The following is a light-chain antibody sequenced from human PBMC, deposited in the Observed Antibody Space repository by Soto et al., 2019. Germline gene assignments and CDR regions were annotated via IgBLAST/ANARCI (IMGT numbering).Light chain of an antibody. V-gene: IGKV3-15*01. CDR1: QSISSN. CDR3: QQYNNWPLT. CDR2: DAS. J-gene: IGKJ4*01. Sequence: ETVMTQSPATLSVSPGERATLSCRASQSISSNLAWFQQKPGQAPRLLIYDASTMATGFPARFSGGGSGTEFTLTISSLQSEDFAVYYCQQYNNWPLTFGGGTKVEIK.